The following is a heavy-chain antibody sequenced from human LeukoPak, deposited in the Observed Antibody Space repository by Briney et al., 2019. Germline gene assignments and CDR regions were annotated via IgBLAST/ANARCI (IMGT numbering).Heavy chain of an antibody. D-gene: IGHD1-7*01. Sequence: ASVKVSCKASGYTFTSYYMHWVRQAPGQGLEWMGIINPSGGSTSYAQKFQGRVTMTRDMSTSTVYMELSSLRSEDTAVYYCASQPQLELPFADCYYYYMDVWGKGTTVTVSS. CDR1: GYTFTSYY. CDR3: ASQPQLELPFADCYYYYMDV. V-gene: IGHV1-46*01. J-gene: IGHJ6*03. CDR2: INPSGGST.